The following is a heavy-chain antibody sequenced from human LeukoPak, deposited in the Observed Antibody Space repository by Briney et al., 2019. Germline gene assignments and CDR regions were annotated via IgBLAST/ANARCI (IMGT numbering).Heavy chain of an antibody. D-gene: IGHD2-8*01. Sequence: PGGSLRLSCVGSGFMFRDYSIGWFRQGPGKGLEWISHISGSGYSKYDADSVKGRFTISRDNAKGSVFLQMNSLRVEETGVYYFSRGRLANEGLLLYDIWGQGTLVSVSS. CDR3: SRGRLANEGLLLYDI. V-gene: IGHV3-11*04. CDR2: ISGSGYSK. J-gene: IGHJ4*02. CDR1: GFMFRDYS.